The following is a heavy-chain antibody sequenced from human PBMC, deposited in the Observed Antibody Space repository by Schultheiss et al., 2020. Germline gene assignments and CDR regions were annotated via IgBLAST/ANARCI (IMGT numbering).Heavy chain of an antibody. CDR2: IYYSGST. CDR1: GDSISSTTYY. Sequence: SETLSLTCSVSGDSISSTTYYWGWIRQPPGKGLEWIGSIYYSGSTYYNPSLKSRVTISADTSKNQFSLKLSSVTAEDTAVYYCARGRTPGPYYFDYWGQGILVTVSS. J-gene: IGHJ4*02. D-gene: IGHD1-14*01. V-gene: IGHV4-39*07. CDR3: ARGRTPGPYYFDY.